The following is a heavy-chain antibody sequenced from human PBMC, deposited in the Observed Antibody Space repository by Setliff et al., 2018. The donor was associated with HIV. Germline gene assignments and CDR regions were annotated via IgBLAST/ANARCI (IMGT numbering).Heavy chain of an antibody. V-gene: IGHV1-46*01. D-gene: IGHD5-18*01. Sequence: ASVKVSCKASGYIFTDYYLHWVRQAPGQGLEWMGVINPYGGAADFAQRFRDRLAMTTDTSTSTVFLELSSLRSEDTAIYYCARRGRFTGGYSYGSDYFEYWGQGTLVTVSS. CDR1: GYIFTDYY. J-gene: IGHJ4*02. CDR3: ARRGRFTGGYSYGSDYFEY. CDR2: INPYGGAA.